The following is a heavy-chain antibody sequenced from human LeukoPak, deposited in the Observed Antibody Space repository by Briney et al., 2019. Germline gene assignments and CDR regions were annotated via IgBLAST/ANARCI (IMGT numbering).Heavy chain of an antibody. CDR3: ARITMSVAFDI. CDR2: IYTSGST. J-gene: IGHJ3*02. D-gene: IGHD3-10*02. Sequence: NTSETLSLTCTVSGGSISSYYWSWIRQPAGKGPEWIGRIYTSGSTNYNPSLKSRVTMSVDTSKNQFSLKLSSVTAADTAVYYCARITMSVAFDIWGQGTMVTVSS. CDR1: GGSISSYY. V-gene: IGHV4-4*07.